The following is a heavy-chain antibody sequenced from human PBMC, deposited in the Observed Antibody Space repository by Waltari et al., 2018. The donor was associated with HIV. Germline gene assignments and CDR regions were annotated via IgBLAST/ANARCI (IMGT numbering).Heavy chain of an antibody. CDR1: GASLTSDSRS. J-gene: IGHJ4*02. CDR3: ATHVLRYGSGYFDH. Sequence: QLQLQESGSRLVKPSETLSLSCVVSGASLTSDSRSWSWVRQPPGKGLEWIGYIYRTGGTNYNPSLKSRVTVFFDTSKNEFFLNLTSVTAADTALYFCATHVLRYGSGYFDHWGQGALVTVSS. D-gene: IGHD3-10*01. CDR2: IYRTGGT. V-gene: IGHV4-30-2*01.